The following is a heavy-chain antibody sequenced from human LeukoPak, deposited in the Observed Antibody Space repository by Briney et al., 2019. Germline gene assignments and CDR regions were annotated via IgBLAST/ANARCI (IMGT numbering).Heavy chain of an antibody. V-gene: IGHV3-23*01. D-gene: IGHD5-12*01. CDR1: GFTFSSYA. CDR3: AKAVSPVDVGY. CDR2: ISGSGDST. Sequence: GGSLRLSCAASGFTFSSYAMSWVRLAPGKGLEWVSAISGSGDSTYCADTVKGRFTISRDNSKNTLNLQMNSLRAEDTAVYFCAKAVSPVDVGYWGRGTLVTVSS. J-gene: IGHJ4*02.